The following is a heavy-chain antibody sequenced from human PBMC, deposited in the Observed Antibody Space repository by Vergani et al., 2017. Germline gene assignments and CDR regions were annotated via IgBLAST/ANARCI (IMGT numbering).Heavy chain of an antibody. Sequence: QVQLQESGPGLVKPSETLSLTCTVSGGSISSYYWSWIRQPPGKGLEWIGYIYYSGSTNYNPSLKSRVTISVDTSMNQFSLKLSSVTAADTAVYYCARRSQSRYETYYYYGMDVWGQGTTVTVSS. J-gene: IGHJ6*02. D-gene: IGHD5-12*01. V-gene: IGHV4-59*01. CDR2: IYYSGST. CDR3: ARRSQSRYETYYYYGMDV. CDR1: GGSISSYY.